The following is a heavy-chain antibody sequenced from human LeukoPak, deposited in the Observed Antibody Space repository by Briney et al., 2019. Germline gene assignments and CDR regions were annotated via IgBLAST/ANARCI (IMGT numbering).Heavy chain of an antibody. D-gene: IGHD3-10*01. J-gene: IGHJ6*02. CDR3: ARGPLNYGSGSYGGMDV. Sequence: PSETLSLTCTVSGGSISSYYWSWIRQPPGKGLEWIGYIYYSGSTNYNPSLKSRVTISVDTSKNQFSLKLSSVTAADTAVYYCARGPLNYGSGSYGGMDVWGQGTTVTVTS. CDR1: GGSISSYY. CDR2: IYYSGST. V-gene: IGHV4-59*01.